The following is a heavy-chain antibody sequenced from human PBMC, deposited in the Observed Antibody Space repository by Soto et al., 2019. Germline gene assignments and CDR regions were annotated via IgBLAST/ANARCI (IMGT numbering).Heavy chain of an antibody. Sequence: QVQLVQSGAEVKNPGASVKLSCKASGYTFTTYYIHWVRQALGQGLEWLGVINPGGTTPTRYPQKFQDRVPRPRDTATSKIYMELSSLRFDDTAVYYCSREARADAVIGLPRDSYYGMDVWGQGTTVTVSS. J-gene: IGHJ6*02. V-gene: IGHV1-46*01. D-gene: IGHD3-16*02. CDR2: INPGGTTPT. CDR1: GYTFTTYY. CDR3: SREARADAVIGLPRDSYYGMDV.